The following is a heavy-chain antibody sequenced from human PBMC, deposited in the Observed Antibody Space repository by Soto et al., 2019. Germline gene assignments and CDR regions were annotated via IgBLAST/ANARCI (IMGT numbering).Heavy chain of an antibody. CDR2: IIPIFGTA. Sequence: GDSVQVVCKASGGTFSSYAISWVRQAPGQGLECMGGIIPIFGTANYAHKFQGRVTITADKSTSTAYMELSSLRSEDTAVYYCAILCGAFEYYYDSSGYHPGYYYGMDVWGQGTTVTVSS. CDR1: GGTFSSYA. V-gene: IGHV1-69*06. D-gene: IGHD3-22*01. CDR3: AILCGAFEYYYDSSGYHPGYYYGMDV. J-gene: IGHJ6*02.